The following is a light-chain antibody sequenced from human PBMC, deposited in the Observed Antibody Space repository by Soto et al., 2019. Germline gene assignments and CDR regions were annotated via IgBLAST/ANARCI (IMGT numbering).Light chain of an antibody. CDR3: QQRSNWPPIT. CDR1: QSVTSK. V-gene: IGKV3-11*01. CDR2: GAS. J-gene: IGKJ5*01. Sequence: EVVLTQSPGTLSLSPGDRATLSCGASQSVTSKLAWYQQKPGQAPRLLISGASNRATGIPDRFSGSGSGTDFTLTISSLEPEDFAVYYCQQRSNWPPITFGQGTRLEIK.